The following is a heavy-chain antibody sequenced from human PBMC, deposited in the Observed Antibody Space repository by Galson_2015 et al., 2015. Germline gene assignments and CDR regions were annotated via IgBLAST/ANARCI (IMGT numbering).Heavy chain of an antibody. CDR1: GGTFSSYA. CDR3: ARGYYYDSSGYYYNAFDI. D-gene: IGHD3-22*01. J-gene: IGHJ3*02. V-gene: IGHV1-69*13. Sequence: SVKVSCKASGGTFSSYAISWVRQAPGQGLEWMGGIIPIFGTANYAQKFQGRVTITADESTSTAYMELSSLRSEDTAVYYCARGYYYDSSGYYYNAFDIRGQGTMVTVSS. CDR2: IIPIFGTA.